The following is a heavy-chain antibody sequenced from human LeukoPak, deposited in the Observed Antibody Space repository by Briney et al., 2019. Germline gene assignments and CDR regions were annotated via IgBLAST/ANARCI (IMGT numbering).Heavy chain of an antibody. CDR3: ARAGSDSSGWYLSY. D-gene: IGHD6-19*01. CDR2: INHSGST. V-gene: IGHV4-34*01. J-gene: IGHJ4*02. CDR1: GGSFRGYY. Sequence: SETLSLTCAVYGGSFRGYYWSWIRQPPGKGLEWIGEINHSGSTNYNPSLKSRVTISVDTSKNQFSLKLSSVTAADTAVYYCARAGSDSSGWYLSYWGQGTLVTVSS.